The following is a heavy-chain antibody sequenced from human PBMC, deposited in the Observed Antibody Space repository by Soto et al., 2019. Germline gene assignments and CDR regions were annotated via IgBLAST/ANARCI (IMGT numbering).Heavy chain of an antibody. Sequence: QVQLVQSGPEVKKPGALVKVSCKTSGYTFTSYGISWVRQAPGQGLEWMGWITTDKGITTYAQKFQGRVTMTTDTPTSTAYMELRSLRSDDTAVYYCATRSPAFDYWGQGTLVTVSS. V-gene: IGHV1-18*01. J-gene: IGHJ4*02. D-gene: IGHD3-16*01. CDR3: ATRSPAFDY. CDR2: ITTDKGIT. CDR1: GYTFTSYG.